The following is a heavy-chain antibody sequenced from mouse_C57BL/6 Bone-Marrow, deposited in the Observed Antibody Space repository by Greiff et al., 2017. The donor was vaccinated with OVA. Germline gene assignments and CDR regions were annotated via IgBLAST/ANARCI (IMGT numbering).Heavy chain of an antibody. CDR2: INPGSGGT. CDR3: ARGGLGQYYFDY. J-gene: IGHJ2*01. V-gene: IGHV1-54*01. Sequence: VKLQQSGAELVRPGTSVKVSCKASGYAFTNYLIEWVKQRPGQGLEWIGVINPGSGGTNYNEKFKGKATLTADKSSSTAYMQLSSLTSEDSAVYFCARGGLGQYYFDYWGQGTTLTVSS. D-gene: IGHD4-1*01. CDR1: GYAFTNYL.